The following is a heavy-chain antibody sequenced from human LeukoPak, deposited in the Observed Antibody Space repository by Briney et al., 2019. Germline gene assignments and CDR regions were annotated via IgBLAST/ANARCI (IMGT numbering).Heavy chain of an antibody. V-gene: IGHV3-7*03. J-gene: IGHJ3*02. CDR2: IKQDGSEK. CDR1: KFTFSSYW. D-gene: IGHD3-3*01. CDR3: ARGHDFWMAHAFDI. Sequence: GGSLRLSCAASKFTFSSYWMSWVRQAPGKGLESVANIKQDGSEKYYVDSVKGRFTISRDNAKNSLYLQMNSLRAEDTAVYYCARGHDFWMAHAFDIWGQGTMVTVSS.